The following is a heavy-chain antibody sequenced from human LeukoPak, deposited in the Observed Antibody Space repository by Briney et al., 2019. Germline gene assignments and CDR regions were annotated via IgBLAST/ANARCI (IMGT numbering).Heavy chain of an antibody. Sequence: GSLRLSCAASGFTVSSNYMSWVRQAPGKGLEWVSVIYSGGSTYYADSVKGRFTISRDNSKNTLYLQMNSLRAEDTAVYYCARDQRDDFWSGFYYMDVWGKGTTVTVSS. J-gene: IGHJ6*03. CDR1: GFTVSSNY. CDR2: IYSGGST. D-gene: IGHD3-3*01. V-gene: IGHV3-53*01. CDR3: ARDQRDDFWSGFYYMDV.